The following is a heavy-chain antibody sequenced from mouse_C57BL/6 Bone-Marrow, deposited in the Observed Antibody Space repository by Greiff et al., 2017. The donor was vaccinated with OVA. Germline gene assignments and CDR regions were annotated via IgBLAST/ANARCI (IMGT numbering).Heavy chain of an antibody. CDR2: IDPENGDT. D-gene: IGHD2-4*01. V-gene: IGHV14-4*01. CDR3: ARGVYYDYDYFDY. J-gene: IGHJ2*01. Sequence: VQLKESGAELVRPGASVKLSCTASGFNIKDDYMHWVKQRPEQGLEWIGWIDPENGDTEYASKFQGKATITADKSSSTAYMQLSSLTSEDSAVYYCARGVYYDYDYFDYWGQGTTLTVSS. CDR1: GFNIKDDY.